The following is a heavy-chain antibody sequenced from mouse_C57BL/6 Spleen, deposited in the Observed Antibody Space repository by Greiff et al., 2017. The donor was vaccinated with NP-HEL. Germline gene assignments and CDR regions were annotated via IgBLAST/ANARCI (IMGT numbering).Heavy chain of an antibody. Sequence: VQLQQSGAELVRPGASVTLSCKASGYTFTDYEMHWVKQTPAHGLEWIGAIDPETGGTAYNQKFKGKAILTADKSSSTAYMELRSLTSEDSAVYYCTRPYYGSSGYFDVWGTGTTVTVSS. CDR3: TRPYYGSSGYFDV. D-gene: IGHD1-1*01. J-gene: IGHJ1*03. CDR2: IDPETGGT. CDR1: GYTFTDYE. V-gene: IGHV1-15*01.